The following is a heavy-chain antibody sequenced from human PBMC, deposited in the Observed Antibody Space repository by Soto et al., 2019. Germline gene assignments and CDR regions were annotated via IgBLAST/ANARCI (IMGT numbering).Heavy chain of an antibody. CDR2: IKSKTDGGTT. Sequence: GGSLRLSCAASGFTFSNAWMSWVRQAPGKGLEWVGRIKSKTDGGTTDYAAPVKGRFTITRDDAKNTLYLQMNSLKTEDAAVYCCATDLPYMFDYWGQGTLVTVSS. J-gene: IGHJ4*02. CDR1: GFTFSNAW. CDR3: ATDLPYMFDY. V-gene: IGHV3-15*01.